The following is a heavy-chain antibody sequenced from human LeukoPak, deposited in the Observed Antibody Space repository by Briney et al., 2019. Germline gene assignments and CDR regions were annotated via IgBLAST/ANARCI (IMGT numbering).Heavy chain of an antibody. CDR3: ASRYSSGWSFDY. Sequence: PSETLSLTCTVSGGSIGSSSYYWGWIRQPRGKGLEWIGSIYYSRSTYYNPSLKSRVTISVDTSKNQFSLKLSSVTAADTAVYYCASRYSSGWSFDYWGQGTLVTVSS. CDR2: IYYSRST. CDR1: GGSIGSSSYY. V-gene: IGHV4-39*01. J-gene: IGHJ4*02. D-gene: IGHD6-19*01.